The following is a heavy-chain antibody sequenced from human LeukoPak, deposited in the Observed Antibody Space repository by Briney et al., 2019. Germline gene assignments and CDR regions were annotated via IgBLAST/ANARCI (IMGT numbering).Heavy chain of an antibody. CDR1: GGSISSSSYY. CDR2: IYYSGST. D-gene: IGHD2-8*02. Sequence: SETLSLTCTVAGGSISSSSYYWGWIRQPPGKGLEWIGSIYYSGSTYYNPSLKSRVTISVDTSKNQFSLKLSSVTAADTAVYCCARHQREIVVYAILDHYYYMDVWGKGTTVTVSS. CDR3: ARHQREIVVYAILDHYYYMDV. J-gene: IGHJ6*03. V-gene: IGHV4-39*01.